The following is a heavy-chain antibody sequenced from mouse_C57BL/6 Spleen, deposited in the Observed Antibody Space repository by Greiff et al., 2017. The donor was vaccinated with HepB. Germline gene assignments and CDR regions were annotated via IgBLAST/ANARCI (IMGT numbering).Heavy chain of an antibody. CDR1: GYAISSSW. CDR2: IYPGDGDT. J-gene: IGHJ4*01. V-gene: IGHV1-82*01. CDR3: ARAGDY. Sequence: QVQLQQSGPELVKPGASVKISCKASGYAISSSWMNWVKQRPGKGLEWIGRIYPGDGDTKYNGKFKGKATLTADKSSSTAYLQLSSLTSEDSAVYLCARAGDYWGQGTSVTVSS.